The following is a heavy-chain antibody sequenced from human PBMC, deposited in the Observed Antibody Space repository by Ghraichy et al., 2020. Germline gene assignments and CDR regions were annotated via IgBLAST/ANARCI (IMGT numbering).Heavy chain of an antibody. CDR3: AKWSTLTANWFDP. CDR2: ISGSGGST. D-gene: IGHD2-21*02. J-gene: IGHJ5*02. V-gene: IGHV3-23*01. Sequence: GGSLRLSCVASGFTFSAYAMSWVRQTPGKGLEWVSDISGSGGSTNYADSVKGRFTISRDNSKNTLYLHMRSLRAEDTAVYYCAKWSTLTANWFDPRGQGTLVTVSS. CDR1: GFTFSAYA.